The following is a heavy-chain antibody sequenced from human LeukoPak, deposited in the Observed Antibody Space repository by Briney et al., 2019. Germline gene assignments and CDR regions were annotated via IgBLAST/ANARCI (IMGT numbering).Heavy chain of an antibody. Sequence: SETLSLTCTVSGGSTSSSSYYWGWIRQPPGKGLEWIGSIYYSGSTYYNPSLKSRVTISVDTSKNQFSLKLSSVTAADTAVYYCARDGRPVGATTYWARALGAYYFDYWGQGTLVTVSS. J-gene: IGHJ4*02. CDR1: GGSTSSSSYY. CDR3: ARDGRPVGATTYWARALGAYYFDY. CDR2: IYYSGST. V-gene: IGHV4-39*07. D-gene: IGHD1-26*01.